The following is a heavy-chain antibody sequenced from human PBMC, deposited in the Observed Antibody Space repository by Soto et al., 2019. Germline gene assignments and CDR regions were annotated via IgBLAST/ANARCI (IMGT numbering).Heavy chain of an antibody. V-gene: IGHV1-46*03. J-gene: IGHJ4*02. D-gene: IGHD4-4*01. CDR1: GYSFSSYY. CDR2: INPSGGST. Sequence: GASVKVSCKASGYSFSSYYIHWVRQAPGQGLEWMGTINPSGGSTIYTQKFQGRVTMTRDTSTSTVYMELSSLRSEDTAVYYCGRAAYRNPFDYWGQGTLVTVSS. CDR3: GRAAYRNPFDY.